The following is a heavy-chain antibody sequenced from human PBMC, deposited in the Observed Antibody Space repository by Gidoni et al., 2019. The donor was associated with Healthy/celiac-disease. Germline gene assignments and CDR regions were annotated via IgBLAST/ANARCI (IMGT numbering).Heavy chain of an antibody. J-gene: IGHJ6*02. D-gene: IGHD5-18*01. CDR1: GYTFTSYG. CDR2: ISAYNGNT. V-gene: IGHV1-18*01. Sequence: QVQLVQSGAEVKTPGASVKVSCKASGYTFTSYGISWVRQAPGQGLEWMGWISAYNGNTNYAQKLKGRVTMTTDTSTSTAYMELRSLRSDDTAVYYCARDKYSYGYYYYGMDVWGQGTTVTVSS. CDR3: ARDKYSYGYYYYGMDV.